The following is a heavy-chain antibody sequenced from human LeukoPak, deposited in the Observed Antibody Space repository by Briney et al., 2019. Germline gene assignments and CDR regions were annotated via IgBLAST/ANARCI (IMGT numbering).Heavy chain of an antibody. D-gene: IGHD6-13*01. CDR3: ARARIAAAGRAFDP. J-gene: IGHJ5*02. CDR2: IYTSGST. Sequence: SETLSLTCTVPGGSISSYYWSWIRQPPGKGLEWIGYIYTSGSTNYNPSLKSRVTISVDTSKNQFSLKLSSVTAADTAVYYCARARIAAAGRAFDPWGQGTLVTVSS. CDR1: GGSISSYY. V-gene: IGHV4-4*09.